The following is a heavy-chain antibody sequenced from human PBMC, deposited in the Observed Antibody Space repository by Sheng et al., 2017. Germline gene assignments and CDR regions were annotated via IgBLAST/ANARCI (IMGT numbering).Heavy chain of an antibody. CDR1: VVPSAVMLS. V-gene: IGHV4-39*07. D-gene: IGHD3-22*01. Sequence: QVQLQESGPGLVKPSGPCPSRAQSLVVPSAVMLSIGAGSASPQARAWNGLRLSYYSGSTYYNPSLKSRVTISMDTSKNQFSLKLTSVTAADTAVYFCARESGYHGYWGQGILVTVS. J-gene: IGHJ4*02. CDR3: ARESGYHGY. CDR2: SYYSGST.